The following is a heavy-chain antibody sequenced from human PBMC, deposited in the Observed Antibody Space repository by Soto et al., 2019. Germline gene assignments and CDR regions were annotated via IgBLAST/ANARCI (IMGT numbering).Heavy chain of an antibody. J-gene: IGHJ4*02. CDR3: ARQPTDYYDILTGSLGYYFDY. D-gene: IGHD3-9*01. Sequence: SETLSLTCTVSGGSISSYYWSWIRQPPGEGLEWIGDIYYSGSTNYNPSLKSRVTISVDTSKNQFSLKLSSVTAADTAVYYCARQPTDYYDILTGSLGYYFDYWGQGTLVTVSS. V-gene: IGHV4-59*01. CDR2: IYYSGST. CDR1: GGSISSYY.